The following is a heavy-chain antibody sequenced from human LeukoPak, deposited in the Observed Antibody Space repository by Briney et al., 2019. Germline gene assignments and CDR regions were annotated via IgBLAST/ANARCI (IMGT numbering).Heavy chain of an antibody. Sequence: GGSLRLSCAASGLTFDRQAMAWVRQAPGKGLEWISTIIDSGPGTWYADSVKGRFTVSRDNSKNTLYLQMNSLRAEDTAVYYCTRGYLAHDYFDHWGQGTLVTVSS. D-gene: IGHD3-16*02. V-gene: IGHV3-23*01. CDR2: IIDSGPGT. J-gene: IGHJ4*02. CDR1: GLTFDRQA. CDR3: TRGYLAHDYFDH.